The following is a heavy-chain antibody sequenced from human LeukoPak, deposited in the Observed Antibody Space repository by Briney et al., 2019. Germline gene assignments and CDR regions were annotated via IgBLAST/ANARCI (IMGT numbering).Heavy chain of an antibody. Sequence: QAGGSLRLSCAASGFTFSGYGMHWVRQAPGKGLEWVAVISYDGSKKYYADSVKGRFTISRDNSKNTLYLQMNSLRAEDTAVYYCAKDLHRYSSGWYTDYYYYYGMDVWGQGATVTVSS. CDR1: GFTFSGYG. CDR2: ISYDGSKK. D-gene: IGHD6-19*01. V-gene: IGHV3-30*18. CDR3: AKDLHRYSSGWYTDYYYYYGMDV. J-gene: IGHJ6*02.